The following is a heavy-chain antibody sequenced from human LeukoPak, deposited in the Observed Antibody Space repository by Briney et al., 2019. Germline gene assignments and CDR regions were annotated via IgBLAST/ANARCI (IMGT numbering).Heavy chain of an antibody. D-gene: IGHD3-10*01. V-gene: IGHV1-2*06. CDR3: ARHALGGPGSSDY. Sequence: ASVKVSCKASAYTFTGYYMHWVRQAPGQGLEWMGRIHPNSCDTKYAQKFQGRVTMSRDTSMSTAYRALSRLRSDDTAVYYCARHALGGPGSSDYRGQGTLVTVS. J-gene: IGHJ4*02. CDR2: IHPNSCDT. CDR1: AYTFTGYY.